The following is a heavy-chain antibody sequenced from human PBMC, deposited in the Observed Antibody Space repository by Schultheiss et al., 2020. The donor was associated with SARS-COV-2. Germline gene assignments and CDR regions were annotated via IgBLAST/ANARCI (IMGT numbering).Heavy chain of an antibody. J-gene: IGHJ5*02. CDR2: IYYNGNT. CDR3: ARHDYGDYVHNWFDP. CDR1: GGSISSYY. D-gene: IGHD4-17*01. V-gene: IGHV4-59*08. Sequence: SETLSLTCTVSGGSISSYYWSWIRQAPGKGLEWIGYIYYNGNTNYNPSLKSRVTISVDTSKNQFSLKLSSVTAADTAVYYCARHDYGDYVHNWFDPWGQGTLVTVSS.